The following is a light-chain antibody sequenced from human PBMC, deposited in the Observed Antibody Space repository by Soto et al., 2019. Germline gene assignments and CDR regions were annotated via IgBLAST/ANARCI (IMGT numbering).Light chain of an antibody. J-gene: IGKJ1*01. Sequence: DIQMTQSPSTLSASEGDRVTITCRASQRISSWLAWYQQKPGKAPKLLIYDASSLESGVPSRFSGSGSGTEFTLTISSLQPDDFATYYCQQYNSYPLTFGQGTKVEIK. CDR2: DAS. CDR1: QRISSW. V-gene: IGKV1-5*01. CDR3: QQYNSYPLT.